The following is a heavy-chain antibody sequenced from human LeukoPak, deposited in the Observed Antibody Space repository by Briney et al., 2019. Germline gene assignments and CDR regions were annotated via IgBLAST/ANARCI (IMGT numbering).Heavy chain of an antibody. CDR3: ASVLLSSGYSN. J-gene: IGHJ4*02. V-gene: IGHV4-59*02. CDR1: GASVTSYY. Sequence: SETLSLTCSVSGASVTSYYCNWIRQPPGKGLEWIGNVYNSGSTSYNPSLRSQATISVDTSKNQFSLKLSSVTAADTAVYYCASVLLSSGYSNWGQGNLVTVSS. D-gene: IGHD3-22*01. CDR2: VYNSGST.